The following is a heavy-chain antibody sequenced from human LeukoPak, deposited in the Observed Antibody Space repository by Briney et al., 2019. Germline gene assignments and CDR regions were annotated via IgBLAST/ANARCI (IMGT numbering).Heavy chain of an antibody. CDR3: ARLNGGN. D-gene: IGHD4-23*01. CDR1: GDSIRTYY. J-gene: IGHJ4*02. Sequence: PSETLSLTCTVSGDSIRTYYWSWIRQPPGKGLEWIGYIDYSGSTAYNPSLNGRVAVSLDASKNQISLKLRSVTAADTAVYYCARLNGGNWGPGILVTVSS. V-gene: IGHV4-59*08. CDR2: IDYSGST.